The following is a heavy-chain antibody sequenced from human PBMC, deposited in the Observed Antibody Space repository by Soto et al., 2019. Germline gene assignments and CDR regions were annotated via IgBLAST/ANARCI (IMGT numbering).Heavy chain of an antibody. CDR1: GFTFSSYA. D-gene: IGHD4-4*01. J-gene: IGHJ4*02. V-gene: IGHV3-23*01. CDR2: ISGSGGST. CDR3: AKAGNYGHYFDY. Sequence: GGSLRLSCAASGFTFSSYAMSWVRQAPGKGLEWVSAISGSGGSTYYADSVKGRFTISRDNSKNTLYLQMNSLRAEDTAVYCCAKAGNYGHYFDYWGQGTLVTVSS.